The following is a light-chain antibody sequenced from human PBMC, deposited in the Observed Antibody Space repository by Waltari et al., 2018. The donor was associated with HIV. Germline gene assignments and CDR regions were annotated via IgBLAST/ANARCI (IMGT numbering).Light chain of an antibody. V-gene: IGLV2-23*02. CDR3: CSYAVEKYL. CDR1: SRDVGYYDY. Sequence: QSALTQPASVSGSPGQSVTVSCTGSSRDVGYYDYVSWFQQHPNKAPKLILYDVDKRPSGVSARFSGSRSGNTASLTISGLQPEDEADYYCCSYAVEKYLFGSGTKVNVL. CDR2: DVD. J-gene: IGLJ1*01.